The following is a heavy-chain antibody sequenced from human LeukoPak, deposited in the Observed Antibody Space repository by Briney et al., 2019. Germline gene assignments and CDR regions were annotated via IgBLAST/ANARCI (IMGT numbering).Heavy chain of an antibody. D-gene: IGHD3-22*01. CDR3: ARVLRYDNSGHDSFDI. J-gene: IGHJ3*02. CDR1: GFTVSTNY. CDR2: MYTLGNT. Sequence: GGSLRLSCAASGFTVSTNYMTWIRQAPGKGLEWVSVMYTLGNTNYADSVRGRFTISRDNAKNSLYLQMNSLRAEDTAVYYCARVLRYDNSGHDSFDIWGQGTMVTVSS. V-gene: IGHV3-66*01.